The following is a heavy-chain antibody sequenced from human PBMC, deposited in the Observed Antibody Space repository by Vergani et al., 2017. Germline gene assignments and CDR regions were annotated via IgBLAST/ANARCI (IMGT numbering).Heavy chain of an antibody. CDR1: GGTFSSYA. Sequence: QVQLLQSGADLTKPGSSVKVSCKASGGTFSSYAISWVRQAPGQGLEWMGGIIPIFGTANYAQKFQGRVTITADESTSTAYMDLSSLRSEDTAVYYCATRYYYDSSGSNYFDYWGQGTLVTVSS. V-gene: IGHV1-69*01. CDR2: IIPIFGTA. CDR3: ATRYYYDSSGSNYFDY. D-gene: IGHD3-22*01. J-gene: IGHJ4*02.